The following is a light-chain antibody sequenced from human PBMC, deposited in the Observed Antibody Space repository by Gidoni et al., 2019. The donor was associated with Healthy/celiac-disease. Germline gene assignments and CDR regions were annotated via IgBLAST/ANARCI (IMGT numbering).Light chain of an antibody. J-gene: IGKJ5*01. CDR1: QSVLYSSNNKNY. CDR3: QKYYSTPIT. V-gene: IGKV4-1*01. Sequence: DIVMTQSPDSLAVSLVARATINCKSSQSVLYSSNNKNYLAWYQQKPGQPPKLLIYWASTRESGVPDRVSGSGSGTDFTLTISSLQAEDGAVYYCQKYYSTPITFGQGTRLEIK. CDR2: WAS.